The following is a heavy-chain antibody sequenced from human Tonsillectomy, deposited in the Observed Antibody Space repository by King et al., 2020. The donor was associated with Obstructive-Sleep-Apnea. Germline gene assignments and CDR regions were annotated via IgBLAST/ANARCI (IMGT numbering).Heavy chain of an antibody. CDR1: GGSFSGYY. CDR3: ARGRHYYDSSGYYYRPWWYFDL. V-gene: IGHV4-34*01. D-gene: IGHD3-22*01. J-gene: IGHJ2*01. Sequence: VQLQQWGAGLLKPSEPLSLTCAVYGGSFSGYYWSWIRQPPGKGLEWIGEINHNGSTNYNPSLKSRVTISVDTSKNQFSLKLSSVTAADTAVYYCARGRHYYDSSGYYYRPWWYFDLWGRGTLVTVSS. CDR2: INHNGST.